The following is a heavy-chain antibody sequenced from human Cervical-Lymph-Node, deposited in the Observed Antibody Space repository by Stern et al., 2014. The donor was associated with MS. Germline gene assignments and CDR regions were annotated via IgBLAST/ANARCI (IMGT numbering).Heavy chain of an antibody. Sequence: EVQLVESGGGLVQPGGSLRLSCAASGFSFSDFYMDWVRQAPGKGLEWIGRPRIKATSYATDYAASVKGSFTISRDDSKNSLCPQMNSLKTEDTAVYYCSRDSSGDYWGPGTLVTVSP. CDR2: PRIKATSYAT. CDR1: GFSFSDFY. V-gene: IGHV3-72*01. J-gene: IGHJ4*02. CDR3: SRDSSGDY.